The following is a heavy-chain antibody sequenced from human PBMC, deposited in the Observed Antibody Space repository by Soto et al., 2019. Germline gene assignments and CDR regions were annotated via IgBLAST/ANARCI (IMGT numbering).Heavy chain of an antibody. CDR1: GFTFSSYA. V-gene: IGHV3-30-3*01. CDR2: ISYDGSNK. J-gene: IGHJ4*02. CDR3: ARAYGGDYVDY. Sequence: QVQLVESGGGVVQPGRSLRLSCAASGFTFSSYAMHWVRQAPGKGLEWVAVISYDGSNKYYADSVKGRFTISRDNSKNTLYLQMNSLRAEDTAVYYCARAYGGDYVDYWGQGTLVTVSS. D-gene: IGHD3-10*01.